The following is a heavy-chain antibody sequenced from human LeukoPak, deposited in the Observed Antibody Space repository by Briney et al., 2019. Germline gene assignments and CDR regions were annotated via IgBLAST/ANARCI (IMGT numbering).Heavy chain of an antibody. CDR1: GGSISSFY. D-gene: IGHD3-10*01. CDR3: ARVNTLIRGIGWFDP. CDR2: IYYTGST. J-gene: IGHJ5*02. V-gene: IGHV4-59*12. Sequence: ASETLSLTCTVSGGSISSFYWSWIRQPPGKGLEWIGYIYYTGSTNYNSSLKSRVTISVDTSKNQFSLKLSSVTAADTAVYYCARVNTLIRGIGWFDPWGQGILVTVSS.